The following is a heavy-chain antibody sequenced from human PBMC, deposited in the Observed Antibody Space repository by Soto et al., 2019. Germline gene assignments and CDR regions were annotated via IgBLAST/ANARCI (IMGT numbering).Heavy chain of an antibody. V-gene: IGHV3-53*01. CDR1: GFSVSAYY. D-gene: IGHD2-2*01. J-gene: IGHJ6*02. CDR3: VRDGCTSDSCDVYGMDV. CDR2: IYRGGTI. Sequence: VGSLRLSCAASGFSVSAYYMTWVRQAPGKGLEWLSKIYRGGTIYYSDSVKGRFTISRDDSRNTLYLHMTYLRVEDTAVYYCVRDGCTSDSCDVYGMDVWGQGTTVTVSS.